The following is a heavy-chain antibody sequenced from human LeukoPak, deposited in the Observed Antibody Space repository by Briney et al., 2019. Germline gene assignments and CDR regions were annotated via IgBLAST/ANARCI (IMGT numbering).Heavy chain of an antibody. D-gene: IGHD6-13*01. CDR1: GYTFTSYY. Sequence: ASVKVSCKASGYTFTSYYMHWVRQAPGQGLEWMGWINPNSGGTNYAQKFQGRVTMTRDTSISTAYMELSRLRSDDTAVYYCAREGYSSSYFAETNWFDPWGQGTLVTVSS. CDR2: INPNSGGT. V-gene: IGHV1-2*02. CDR3: AREGYSSSYFAETNWFDP. J-gene: IGHJ5*02.